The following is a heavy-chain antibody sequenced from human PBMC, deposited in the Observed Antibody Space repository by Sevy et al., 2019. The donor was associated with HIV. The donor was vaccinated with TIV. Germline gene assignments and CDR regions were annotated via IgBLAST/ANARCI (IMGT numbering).Heavy chain of an antibody. CDR3: SSIPDP. CDR2: VKSKTDGGTT. V-gene: IGHV3-15*01. D-gene: IGHD2-21*01. J-gene: IGHJ5*02. Sequence: GGYLRLSCAASGFSFSDAWMSWVRQAPGKGLEWVGRVKSKTDGGTTDYAEPVKGRFTISRDDSKNMVYLQMNSLKTDDTAVYYCSSIPDPWGQGTLVTVSS. CDR1: GFSFSDAW.